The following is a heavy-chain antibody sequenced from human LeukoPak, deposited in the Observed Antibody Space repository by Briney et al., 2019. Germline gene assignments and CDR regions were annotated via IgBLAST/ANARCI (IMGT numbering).Heavy chain of an antibody. Sequence: GASVKVSCMASGYTFTSCAVHWVRQAPGERLEWMGWINAGNGNTKYSQKFQGRVTITRDTSASTVYMELSSLRSEDTAVYYCARESVYGRRFDPWGQGTLVTVSS. CDR3: ARESVYGRRFDP. D-gene: IGHD2-8*01. J-gene: IGHJ5*02. CDR1: GYTFTSCA. CDR2: INAGNGNT. V-gene: IGHV1-3*01.